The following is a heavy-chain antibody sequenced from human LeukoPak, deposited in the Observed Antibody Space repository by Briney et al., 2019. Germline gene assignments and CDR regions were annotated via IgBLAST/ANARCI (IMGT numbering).Heavy chain of an antibody. V-gene: IGHV3-73*01. CDR1: GFTFSGSA. D-gene: IGHD6-6*01. CDR3: TADSSSRVY. Sequence: GGSLRLSCAASGFTFSGSAMHWVRQASGKGLEWVGRIRSKANSYATAYAASVKGRSTISRDDSKNTAYLQMNSLKTEDTAVYYCTADSSSRVYWGQGTLVTVSS. CDR2: IRSKANSYAT. J-gene: IGHJ4*02.